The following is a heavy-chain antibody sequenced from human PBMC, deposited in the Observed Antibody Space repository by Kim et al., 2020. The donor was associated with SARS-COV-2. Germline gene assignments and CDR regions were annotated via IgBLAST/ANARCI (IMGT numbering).Heavy chain of an antibody. V-gene: IGHV1-69*13. Sequence: SVKVSCKASGGTFSSHAISWVRQAPGQGLEWMGGIIPIFGTANYAQKFQGRVTITADESTSTAYMELSSLRSEDTAVYYCAREVTEAGNNWFDPWGQGTLVTVSS. CDR3: AREVTEAGNNWFDP. CDR2: IIPIFGTA. D-gene: IGHD6-13*01. J-gene: IGHJ5*02. CDR1: GGTFSSHA.